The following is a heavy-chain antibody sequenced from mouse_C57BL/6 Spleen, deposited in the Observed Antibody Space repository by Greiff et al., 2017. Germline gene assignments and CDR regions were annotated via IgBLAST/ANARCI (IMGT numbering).Heavy chain of an antibody. CDR3: TRKGVTTVVATRYFDD. Sequence: QVQLQQSGAELVRPGASVTLSCKASGYTFTDYEMHWVKQTPVHGLEWIGAIDPETGGTAYNQKFKGKAILTADKSSSTAYMELRSLTSEDSAVYYCTRKGVTTVVATRYFDDWGQGTTLTVSS. J-gene: IGHJ2*01. CDR1: GYTFTDYE. V-gene: IGHV1-15*01. CDR2: IDPETGGT. D-gene: IGHD1-1*01.